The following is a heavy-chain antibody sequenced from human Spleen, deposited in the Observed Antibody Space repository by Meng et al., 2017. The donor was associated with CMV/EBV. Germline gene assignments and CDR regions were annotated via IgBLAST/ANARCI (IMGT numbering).Heavy chain of an antibody. CDR2: ISYDGSNK. V-gene: IGHV3-30*04. CDR1: GFTFISYA. D-gene: IGHD2/OR15-2a*01. CDR3: ARDLRGIKGKNYYYYGMDV. Sequence: GESLKISCAASGFTFISYAGHWVRQAPGKGLEWVAVISYDGSNKYYADSVKGRFTISRDNSKSTLFLQMNSLRAEDTAVYYCARDLRGIKGKNYYYYGMDVWGQGTTVTVSS. J-gene: IGHJ6*02.